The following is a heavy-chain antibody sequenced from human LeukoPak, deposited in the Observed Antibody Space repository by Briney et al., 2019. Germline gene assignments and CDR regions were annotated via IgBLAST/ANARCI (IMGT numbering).Heavy chain of an antibody. CDR1: GGSFSRYY. CDR3: AREGEYQLLSDYYYYGMDV. D-gene: IGHD2-2*01. Sequence: SETLSLTCAVYGGSFSRYYWSWIRQPPGKGLEWIGEINHSGSTNYNPSLKSRVTISVDTSKNQFSLKLSSVTAADTAVYYCAREGEYQLLSDYYYYGMDVWAQGTTVTVSS. J-gene: IGHJ6*02. CDR2: INHSGST. V-gene: IGHV4-34*01.